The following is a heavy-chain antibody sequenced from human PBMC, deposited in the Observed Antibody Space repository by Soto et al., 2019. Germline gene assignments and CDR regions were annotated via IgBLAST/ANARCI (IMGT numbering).Heavy chain of an antibody. CDR1: GYTFTSYY. D-gene: IGHD4-17*01. V-gene: IGHV1-46*01. J-gene: IGHJ5*02. Sequence: ASVKVSCKASGYTFTSYYMHWVRQAPGQGLEWMGIINPSGGSTSYAQKFQGRVTMTRDTSTSTVYMELSSLRAEDTAVYYCARVGNSYGDYSYNWFDPWGQGNLVTVYS. CDR3: ARVGNSYGDYSYNWFDP. CDR2: INPSGGST.